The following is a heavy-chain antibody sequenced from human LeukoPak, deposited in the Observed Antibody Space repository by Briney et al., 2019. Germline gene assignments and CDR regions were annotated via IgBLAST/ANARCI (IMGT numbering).Heavy chain of an antibody. CDR1: GFTFSNHW. CDR3: VVDLSGSADY. D-gene: IGHD3-10*01. Sequence: GGSLRLSCAASGFTFSNHWMHWVRQAPGKGLMWVSRINRGGSRTDYADSVKGRFTISRDNAKNTLYLQMNSLRTEDSALYYCVVDLSGSADYWGQGTLVTVSS. J-gene: IGHJ4*02. CDR2: INRGGSRT. V-gene: IGHV3-74*01.